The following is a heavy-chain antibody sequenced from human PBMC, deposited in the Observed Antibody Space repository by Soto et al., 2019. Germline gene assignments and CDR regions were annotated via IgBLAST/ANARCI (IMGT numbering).Heavy chain of an antibody. Sequence: QVQLVESGGGVVQPGRSLRLSCVASGFNLRSYGMHWFRQAPGKGLEWVAVIWYDGSNEKYADSVKGRFTISRDDSRNTLYLQMNSLRAEDTAVYYCARVYANWEWELPGFWGQGTRVTVSS. J-gene: IGHJ4*02. V-gene: IGHV3-33*01. CDR1: GFNLRSYG. D-gene: IGHD7-27*01. CDR3: ARVYANWEWELPGF. CDR2: IWYDGSNE.